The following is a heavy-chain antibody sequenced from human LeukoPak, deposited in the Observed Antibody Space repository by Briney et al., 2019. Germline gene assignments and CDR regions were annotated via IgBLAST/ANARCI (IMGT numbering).Heavy chain of an antibody. J-gene: IGHJ6*02. CDR3: ATVMGYPYYGMDV. D-gene: IGHD2-8*01. CDR2: ISYDGSNK. CDR1: GFTFSSYA. Sequence: GGSLRLSCAASGFTFSSYAMHWVRQAPGKGLELVAVISYDGSNKYYADSVKGRFTISRDNSKNTLYLQMNSLRAEDTAVYYCATVMGYPYYGMDVWGQGTTVTVSS. V-gene: IGHV3-30-3*01.